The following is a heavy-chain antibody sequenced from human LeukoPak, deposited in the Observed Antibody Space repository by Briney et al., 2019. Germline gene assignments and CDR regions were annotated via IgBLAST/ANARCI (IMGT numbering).Heavy chain of an antibody. Sequence: LSETLSLTCAVSGGSISSSNWWSWVRQPPGKGLEWIGENYHSGSTNYNSSLKSRVTISVDKSKNQFSLKLSSVTAADTAVYYCARGQDIVVVPAAIWFDPWGQGTLVTVSS. J-gene: IGHJ5*02. CDR2: NYHSGST. CDR3: ARGQDIVVVPAAIWFDP. D-gene: IGHD2-2*01. CDR1: GGSISSSNW. V-gene: IGHV4-4*02.